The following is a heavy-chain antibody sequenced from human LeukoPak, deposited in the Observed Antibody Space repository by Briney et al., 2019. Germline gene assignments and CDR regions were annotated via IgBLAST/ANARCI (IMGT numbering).Heavy chain of an antibody. CDR1: GFTFSSYA. CDR3: ARGSPSTVVTAYYFDY. V-gene: IGHV4-34*01. CDR2: INHSGST. Sequence: GSLRLSCAASGFTFSSYAMSWVRQPPGKGLEWIGEINHSGSTNYNPSLKSRVTISVDTSKNQFSLKLSSVTAADTAVYYCARGSPSTVVTAYYFDYWGQGTLVTVSS. D-gene: IGHD4-23*01. J-gene: IGHJ4*02.